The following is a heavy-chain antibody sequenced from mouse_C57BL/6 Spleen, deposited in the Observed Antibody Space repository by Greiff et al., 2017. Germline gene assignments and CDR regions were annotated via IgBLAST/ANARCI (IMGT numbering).Heavy chain of an antibody. CDR3: ARHANYVYLDY. V-gene: IGHV5-9*01. Sequence: EVMLVESGGGLVKPGGSLKLSCAASGFTFSSYTMSWVRQTPEKRLEWVATISGGGGNTYYPDSVKGRFTISRDNAKNTLYLQMSSLRSEDTALYYCARHANYVYLDYWGQGTTLTVSS. CDR1: GFTFSSYT. CDR2: ISGGGGNT. J-gene: IGHJ2*01. D-gene: IGHD2-1*01.